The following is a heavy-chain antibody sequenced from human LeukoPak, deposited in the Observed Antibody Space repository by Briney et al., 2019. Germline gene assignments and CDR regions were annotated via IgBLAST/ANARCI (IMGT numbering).Heavy chain of an antibody. D-gene: IGHD3-10*01. Sequence: GGSLRLSCAASGFTFSDYYMSWIRQAPGKGLEWVSYISSSGSTIYYADSVKGRFTISRDNAKNSLYLQMNSLRAEDTAVYYCARDEPALWFGELFSAAGYAFDIWGQGTMVTVSS. J-gene: IGHJ3*02. CDR1: GFTFSDYY. CDR3: ARDEPALWFGELFSAAGYAFDI. CDR2: ISSSGSTI. V-gene: IGHV3-11*04.